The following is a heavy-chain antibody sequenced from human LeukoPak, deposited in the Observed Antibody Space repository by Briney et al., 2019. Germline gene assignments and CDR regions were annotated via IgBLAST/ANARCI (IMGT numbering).Heavy chain of an antibody. Sequence: ASVKVSCKPSGYTFTGYYIHWVRQAPGQGLEWMGWIDPNSGGTNYAQKFQGRVTMTRDPSVNTAYMELRWLRSDDPAVFYCARGGSNGLDAFDIWGQGTMVTVSS. D-gene: IGHD6-19*01. CDR2: IDPNSGGT. V-gene: IGHV1-2*02. CDR3: ARGGSNGLDAFDI. J-gene: IGHJ3*02. CDR1: GYTFTGYY.